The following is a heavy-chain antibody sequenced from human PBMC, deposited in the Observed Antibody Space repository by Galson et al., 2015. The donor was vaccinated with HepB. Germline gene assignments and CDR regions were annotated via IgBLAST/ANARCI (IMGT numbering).Heavy chain of an antibody. J-gene: IGHJ3*02. Sequence: SLRLSCAASGFSFSSYVMHWVRQAPGKGLEYVSAISRNGGSTDYANSVKGRFTISRDNSKNTLYLQMGSLRGEDMAVYYCARGRSGYDSDAFDIWGQGTMVTVSS. CDR3: ARGRSGYDSDAFDI. D-gene: IGHD5-12*01. V-gene: IGHV3-64*01. CDR1: GFSFSSYV. CDR2: ISRNGGST.